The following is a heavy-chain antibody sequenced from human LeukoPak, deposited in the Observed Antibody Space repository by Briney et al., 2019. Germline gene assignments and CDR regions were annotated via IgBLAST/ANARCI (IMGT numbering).Heavy chain of an antibody. Sequence: PGGSLRLSCAASGFTFSTYSMNWVRQAPGKGLEWIGNIFYSGSTYYSPSLKSRVTISLDTSRNQFSLKLNSVTAADTAVYYCAKSNGYGLVDIWGQGTMVTVPS. CDR3: AKSNGYGLVDI. J-gene: IGHJ3*02. CDR2: IFYSGST. D-gene: IGHD3-10*01. V-gene: IGHV4-59*12. CDR1: GFTFSTYS.